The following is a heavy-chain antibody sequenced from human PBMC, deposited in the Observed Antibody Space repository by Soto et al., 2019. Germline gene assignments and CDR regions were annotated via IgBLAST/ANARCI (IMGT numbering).Heavy chain of an antibody. J-gene: IGHJ4*02. CDR3: ARSGSYGGGYFDY. CDR1: GGSISSSNW. V-gene: IGHV4-4*02. Sequence: QVQLQESGPGLVKPSGTLSLTCAVSGGSISSSNWWSWVRQPPGKGLEWIGEIYHSGSTNYNPSLKSRVTIAVDKSTNPFSLKRSSVTAADTAVYYCARSGSYGGGYFDYWGQGTLVTVSS. CDR2: IYHSGST. D-gene: IGHD1-26*01.